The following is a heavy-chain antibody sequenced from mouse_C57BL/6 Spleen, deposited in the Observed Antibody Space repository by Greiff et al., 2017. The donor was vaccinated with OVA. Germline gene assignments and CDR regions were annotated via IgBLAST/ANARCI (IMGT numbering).Heavy chain of an antibody. CDR1: GYTFTDYY. J-gene: IGHJ4*01. D-gene: IGHD6-5*01. CDR2: INPYNGGT. CDR3: ARSPLSVGAMDY. V-gene: IGHV1-19*01. Sequence: VQLKESGPVLVKPGASVKMSCKASGYTFTDYYMKWVKKSHGKSLEWIGVINPYNGGTSYNQKFKGKATLTVDKSSSTAYMELNSLTSEDSAVYYCARSPLSVGAMDYWGQGTSVTVSS.